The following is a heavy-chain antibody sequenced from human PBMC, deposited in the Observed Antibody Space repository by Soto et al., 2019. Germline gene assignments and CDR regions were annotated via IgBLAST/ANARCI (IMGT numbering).Heavy chain of an antibody. V-gene: IGHV1-69*13. J-gene: IGHJ6*02. D-gene: IGHD6-6*01. CDR2: IIPIFGTA. CDR1: GVTFSSYA. Sequence: SVKVSCKASGVTFSSYAISWVRQAPGQGLEWMGGIIPIFGTANYAQKFQGRVTITADESTSTAYMELSSLRSEDTAVYYCASPSSSRYYYYGMDVWGQGTTVTVSS. CDR3: ASPSSSRYYYYGMDV.